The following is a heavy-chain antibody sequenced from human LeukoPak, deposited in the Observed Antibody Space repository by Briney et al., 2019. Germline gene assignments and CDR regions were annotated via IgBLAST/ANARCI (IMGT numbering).Heavy chain of an antibody. CDR2: IYYSGST. CDR3: ARPARGSYWAFDY. CDR1: GGSISSGGYY. V-gene: IGHV4-61*08. J-gene: IGHJ4*02. D-gene: IGHD1-26*01. Sequence: SETLSLTCTVSGGSISSGGYYWSWIRQPPGKGLEWIGYIYYSGSTNYNPSLKSRVTISVDTSKNQFSLKLSSVTAADTAVYYCARPARGSYWAFDYWGQGTLVTVSS.